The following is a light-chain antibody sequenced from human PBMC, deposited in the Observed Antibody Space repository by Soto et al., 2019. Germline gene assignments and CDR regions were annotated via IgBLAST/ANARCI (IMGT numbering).Light chain of an antibody. CDR1: QSVSSSY. J-gene: IGKJ1*01. V-gene: IGKV3-20*01. CDR3: QQYNTYSA. CDR2: GSS. Sequence: EIVLTQSPGTLSLSPVERATLSCRASQSVSSSYLAWYQQKPGQAPRLLIYGSSNRATGFPARFSGSGSGTDFTLTISRLEPEDFAVYYCQQYNTYSAFGQGTKVDIK.